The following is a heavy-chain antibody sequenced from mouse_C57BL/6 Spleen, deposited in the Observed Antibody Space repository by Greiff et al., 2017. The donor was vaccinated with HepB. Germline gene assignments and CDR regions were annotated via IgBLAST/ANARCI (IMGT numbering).Heavy chain of an antibody. CDR2: IDPANGNT. CDR1: GFNIKNTY. D-gene: IGHD2-2*01. CDR3: ASQYGYDGLAWFAY. Sequence: EVKLQESVAELVRPGASVKLSCTASGFNIKNTYMHWVKQRPEQGLEWIGRIDPANGNTKYAPKFQGKATITADTSSNTAYLQLSSLTSEDTAIYYCASQYGYDGLAWFAYWGQGTLVTVSA. V-gene: IGHV14-3*01. J-gene: IGHJ3*01.